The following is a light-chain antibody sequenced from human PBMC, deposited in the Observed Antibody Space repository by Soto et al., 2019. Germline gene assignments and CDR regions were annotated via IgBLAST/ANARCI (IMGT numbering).Light chain of an antibody. V-gene: IGLV2-14*03. CDR2: EVS. Sequence: QSVLTQPASVSGSPGQSITISCTGTSNDVGHYNFVSWYQQLPGKAPKLIIYEVSNRPSGISHRFSGSKSGNTATLTISGLKVADESFYYCSSYTSSITLAFGPGTK. CDR1: SNDVGHYNF. J-gene: IGLJ1*01. CDR3: SSYTSSITLA.